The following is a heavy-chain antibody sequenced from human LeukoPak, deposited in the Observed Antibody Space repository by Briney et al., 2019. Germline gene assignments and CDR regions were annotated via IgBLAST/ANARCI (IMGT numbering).Heavy chain of an antibody. CDR1: GGSISSSSYY. Sequence: PSETLSLTCTVSGGSISSSSYYWGWIRQPPGKGLEWIGSIYSSGSTYYNPSLKSRVTISVDTSKNQFSLKLSSVTAADTAVYYCARQGRLLLQYYFDYWGQGTLVTVSS. CDR3: ARQGRLLLQYYFDY. J-gene: IGHJ4*02. CDR2: IYSSGST. D-gene: IGHD3-22*01. V-gene: IGHV4-39*01.